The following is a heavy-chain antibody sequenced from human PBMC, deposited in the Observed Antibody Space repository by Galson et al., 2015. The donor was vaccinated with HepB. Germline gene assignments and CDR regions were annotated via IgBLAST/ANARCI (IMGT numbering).Heavy chain of an antibody. Sequence: SLRLSCAASGFTFSSYSMNWVRQAPGKGLEWVSSISSSSSYIYYADSVKGRFTISRDNAKNSLYLQMNSLRAEDTAVYYCARAIVVLAGCMDVWGQGTTVTVSS. CDR1: GFTFSSYS. CDR2: ISSSSSYI. CDR3: ARAIVVLAGCMDV. V-gene: IGHV3-21*01. D-gene: IGHD3-22*01. J-gene: IGHJ6*02.